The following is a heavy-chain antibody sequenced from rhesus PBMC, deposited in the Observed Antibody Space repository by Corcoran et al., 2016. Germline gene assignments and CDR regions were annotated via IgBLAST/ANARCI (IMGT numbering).Heavy chain of an antibody. Sequence: EVQMVESGGGLVQPGGSLRVSCAAAGFTFSDPTMYWFRQAPGQGVEGVCIIRRKAYVATSEYAAAVKGRFTISGDDAKSIADLQMSSLKTEDTAVYYCTRPVYSSTIDYWGQVVLVTVSS. CDR1: GFTFSDPT. V-gene: IGHV3-6*01. J-gene: IGHJ4*01. CDR2: IRRKAYVATS. CDR3: TRPVYSSTIDY. D-gene: IGHD6-19*01.